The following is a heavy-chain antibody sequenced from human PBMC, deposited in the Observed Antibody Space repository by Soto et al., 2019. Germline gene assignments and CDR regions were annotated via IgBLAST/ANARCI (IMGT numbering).Heavy chain of an antibody. Sequence: SETLSLTCAVYGGSFSGYDWSWIRQPPGKGLEWIGEINPSGSTNYNTPPKRRVTISVETSKNQFSLKLSSVTAVDTAVYYCAMGNGKPYYYYGMAVWGQGATVTVYS. J-gene: IGHJ6*02. D-gene: IGHD1-1*01. CDR3: AMGNGKPYYYYGMAV. CDR1: GGSFSGYD. V-gene: IGHV4-34*01. CDR2: INPSGST.